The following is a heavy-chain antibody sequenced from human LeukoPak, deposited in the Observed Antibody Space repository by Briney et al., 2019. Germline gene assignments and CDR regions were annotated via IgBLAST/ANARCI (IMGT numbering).Heavy chain of an antibody. Sequence: GGSLRLSCTTSGFTFGDYGLIWVRQAPGKGLEWVGFIRSKTYGGTTEYAASVKGRFTISRDDSKSIAYLQMNSLKTEDTAVYYCAGSFGELTFFDYWGQGTLVTVSS. CDR1: GFTFGDYG. D-gene: IGHD3-10*01. J-gene: IGHJ4*02. V-gene: IGHV3-49*04. CDR2: IRSKTYGGTT. CDR3: AGSFGELTFFDY.